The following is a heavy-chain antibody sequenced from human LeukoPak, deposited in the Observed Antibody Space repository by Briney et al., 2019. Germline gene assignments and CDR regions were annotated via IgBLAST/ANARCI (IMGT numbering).Heavy chain of an antibody. CDR3: ARDLYYYDSRRDAFDI. V-gene: IGHV4-4*07. Sequence: SETLSLTCTVSGGSISTYYWGWIRQPAGKGLEWIVRISTIGSTTYNPSLKSRVTMSVDTSTNQFSLNLNSVTAADTAVYYCARDLYYYDSRRDAFDIWGQGTMVTVSS. D-gene: IGHD3-22*01. CDR2: ISTIGST. CDR1: GGSISTYY. J-gene: IGHJ3*02.